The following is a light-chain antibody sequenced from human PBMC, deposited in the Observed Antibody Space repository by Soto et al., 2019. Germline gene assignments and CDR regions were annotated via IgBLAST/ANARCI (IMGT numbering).Light chain of an antibody. CDR1: QSVSSSY. V-gene: IGKV3-20*01. CDR3: QQYGSLVT. J-gene: IGKJ3*01. CDR2: GAS. Sequence: EIVLTQSPGNLSLSPGERATLSCRASQSVSSSYLAWYQQKPGQAPRLRIYGASSRATGIQDRFSGSVSGTDFTLTISRLEPEDVAVYYCQQYGSLVTFGPGTKVDIK.